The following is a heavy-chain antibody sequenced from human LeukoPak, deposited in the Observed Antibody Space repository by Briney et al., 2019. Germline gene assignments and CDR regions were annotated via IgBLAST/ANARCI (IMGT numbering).Heavy chain of an antibody. CDR1: GFTFTSYW. CDR2: IKQDGSEK. CDR3: ARDRSSGWYFDY. D-gene: IGHD6-19*01. V-gene: IGHV3-7*01. J-gene: IGHJ4*02. Sequence: PGGSLRVSCAASGFTFTSYWMSWVRQAQGKGLEWVANIKQDGSEKYYVDSVKGRFTISRDNAKNSLYLQMNSLRAEDTAVYYCARDRSSGWYFDYWGQGTLVTVSS.